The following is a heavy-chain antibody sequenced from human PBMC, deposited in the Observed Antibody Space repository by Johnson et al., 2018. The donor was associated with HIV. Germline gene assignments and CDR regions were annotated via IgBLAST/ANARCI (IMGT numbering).Heavy chain of an antibody. Sequence: VQLVESGGGVVQPGRSLRLSCAASGFTFSSYGMHWVRQAPGKGLEWVAVISYDGSNKYYAYSVKGRFTISRDNSKNTLYLQINSLKTEDTAVYYCTTDLLRWLQGENAFDIWGQGTMVTVSS. D-gene: IGHD5-24*01. V-gene: IGHV3-30*03. J-gene: IGHJ3*02. CDR3: TTDLLRWLQGENAFDI. CDR2: ISYDGSNK. CDR1: GFTFSSYG.